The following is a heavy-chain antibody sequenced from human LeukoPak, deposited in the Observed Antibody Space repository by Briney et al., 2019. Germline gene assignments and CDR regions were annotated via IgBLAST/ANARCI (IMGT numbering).Heavy chain of an antibody. Sequence: GGSLRLSCAASGFTFSSYSMNWVRQAPGKGLEWVSSISSSSSYIYYADSVKGRFTISRDNAKNSLYLQMNSLRAEDTAVYYCARGPRDWLLYSPLDYWGQGTLVTVSS. CDR3: ARGPRDWLLYSPLDY. CDR2: ISSSSSYI. CDR1: GFTFSSYS. J-gene: IGHJ4*02. V-gene: IGHV3-21*01. D-gene: IGHD3/OR15-3a*01.